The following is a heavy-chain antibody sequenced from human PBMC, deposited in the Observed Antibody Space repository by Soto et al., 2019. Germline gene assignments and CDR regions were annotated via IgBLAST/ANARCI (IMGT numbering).Heavy chain of an antibody. D-gene: IGHD1-26*01. J-gene: IGHJ3*02. V-gene: IGHV4-61*01. CDR3: AREDGSYGAFDI. CDR2: IYYSGST. CDR1: GGSVSSGSYY. Sequence: QVQLQESGPGLVKPSETLSLTCTVSGGSVSSGSYYWSWIRQPPGKGLEWIGYIYYSGSTNYNPSLKSRVTISVDTSKNQFSLKLSSVTAADTAVYYCAREDGSYGAFDIWGQGTMVTVSS.